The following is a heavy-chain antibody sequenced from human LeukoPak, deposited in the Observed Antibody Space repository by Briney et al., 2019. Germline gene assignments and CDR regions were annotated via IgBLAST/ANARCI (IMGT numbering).Heavy chain of an antibody. J-gene: IGHJ4*02. D-gene: IGHD1-26*01. CDR2: ISGDGTTT. CDR3: ATRVGAQGD. Sequence: GGSLRLSCAASGFTFSSYWMHWVRQAPGKGLVWVSRISGDGTTTTYADAVKGRFTISRDNAKNTVSLQMNSLGAEDTAVYYCATRVGAQGDWGQGTLVTVSS. V-gene: IGHV3-74*01. CDR1: GFTFSSYW.